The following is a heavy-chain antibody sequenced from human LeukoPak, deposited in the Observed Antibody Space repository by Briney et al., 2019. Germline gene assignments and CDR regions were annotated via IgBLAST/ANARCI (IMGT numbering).Heavy chain of an antibody. CDR3: GRGPKAGGPHHDMDV. D-gene: IGHD2-15*01. J-gene: IGHJ6*02. CDR2: IIPIFGTA. CDR1: GGTFSSYA. V-gene: IGHV1-69*05. Sequence: SVKVSCKASGGTFSSYAISWVRQAPGQGLEWMGGIIPIFGTANYAQKFQGRATMTTDTSTSTAYMELRSLSSDNTAVYYCGRGPKAGGPHHDMDVWGRGTTVTVSS.